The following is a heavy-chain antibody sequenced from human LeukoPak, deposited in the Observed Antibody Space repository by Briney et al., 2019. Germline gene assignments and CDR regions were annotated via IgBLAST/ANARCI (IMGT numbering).Heavy chain of an antibody. CDR2: IDAGGGDT. CDR3: GRPTKYWLVRGNGVDV. Sequence: GASLRLSCAASGFTFTSYAMTWVRQAPGKGLEWGSSIDAGGGDTYHSDSVKGRFTISRDNSMNTLYLQMNSLRADDTAVYYCGRPTKYWLVRGNGVDVWGQGTTVTVSS. CDR1: GFTFTSYA. D-gene: IGHD6-19*01. J-gene: IGHJ6*02. V-gene: IGHV3-23*01.